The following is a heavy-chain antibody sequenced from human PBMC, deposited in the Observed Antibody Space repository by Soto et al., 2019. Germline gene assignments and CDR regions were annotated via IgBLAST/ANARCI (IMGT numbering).Heavy chain of an antibody. CDR3: AKDYGSSFVWINWFDP. CDR2: ISGSGGST. V-gene: IGHV3-23*01. J-gene: IGHJ5*02. Sequence: EVQLLESGGGLVQPGGSLRLSCAASGFTFSSYAMSWVRQAPGKGLEWVSAISGSGGSTYYADSVKGRFNISRNNSKNTLYLQMNSLRAEDTAVYYCAKDYGSSFVWINWFDPWGQGTLVTVSS. D-gene: IGHD6-6*01. CDR1: GFTFSSYA.